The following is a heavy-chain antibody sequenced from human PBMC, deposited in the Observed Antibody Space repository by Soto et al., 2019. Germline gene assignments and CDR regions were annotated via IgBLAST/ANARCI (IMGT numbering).Heavy chain of an antibody. CDR1: GFSLSSTRMA. Sequence: QITLKESGPTLVKPTQTLTLTCTFSGFSLSSTRMAVGWIRQPPGKALEWLALIYWDDDKRYSPFLKSRLTITKETSKNQVVLTMSIMDPVDTARYYCAHILVAGLGYYFDYWGQGTLVTVSS. CDR2: IYWDDDK. V-gene: IGHV2-5*02. D-gene: IGHD6-19*01. CDR3: AHILVAGLGYYFDY. J-gene: IGHJ4*02.